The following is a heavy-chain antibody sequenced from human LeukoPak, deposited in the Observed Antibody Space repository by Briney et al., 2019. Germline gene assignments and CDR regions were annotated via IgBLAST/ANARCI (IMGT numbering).Heavy chain of an antibody. Sequence: GGSLRLSCAASGFTFSSYWMSWVRQAPGKGLEWVANIKQDGSEKHFGDSVKGRFTISRDNAKKSLYLQMNSLRAEDTAVYYCAKDLNIVVVPAHGMDVWGQGTTVTVSS. CDR2: IKQDGSEK. V-gene: IGHV3-7*01. CDR1: GFTFSSYW. CDR3: AKDLNIVVVPAHGMDV. D-gene: IGHD2-2*01. J-gene: IGHJ6*02.